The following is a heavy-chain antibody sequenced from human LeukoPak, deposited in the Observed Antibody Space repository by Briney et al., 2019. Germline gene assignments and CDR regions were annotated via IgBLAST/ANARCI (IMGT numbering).Heavy chain of an antibody. Sequence: PGGSLRLSCAASGITFSRFAMSWVRQAPGKGLEWVSGISDSGGSPYYADSVKGRFTIPRDNSKNTLYLQMNGLRAEDTAIYYCATYRRGYHDTNESYYFDYWGQGTLVTVSS. CDR1: GITFSRFA. CDR2: ISDSGGSP. V-gene: IGHV3-23*01. D-gene: IGHD2-8*01. J-gene: IGHJ4*02. CDR3: ATYRRGYHDTNESYYFDY.